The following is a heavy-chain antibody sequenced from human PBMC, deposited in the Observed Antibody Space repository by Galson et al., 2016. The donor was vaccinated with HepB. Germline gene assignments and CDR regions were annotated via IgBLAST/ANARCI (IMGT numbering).Heavy chain of an antibody. J-gene: IGHJ5*02. Sequence: SLRLSCAASGFTFSSYGMHWVRQAPGKGLAWVAVIWYGGSNKYYADSVKGRFTISRDNSKNTLYLQMNSLRAEDTAVYYCARAASQITSSWFDPWGQGTLVTVSS. CDR2: IWYGGSNK. V-gene: IGHV3-33*01. CDR3: ARAASQITSSWFDP. CDR1: GFTFSSYG.